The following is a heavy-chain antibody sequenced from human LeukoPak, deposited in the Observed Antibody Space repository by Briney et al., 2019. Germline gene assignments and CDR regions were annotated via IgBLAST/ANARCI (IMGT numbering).Heavy chain of an antibody. Sequence: GGSLRLSCAASGFTFSSYAMHWVRQAPGKGLEFVSAIGSNGRSTYYANSIKGRSIISRDNSKNTLFLQMGSLTAEDMAVYYCARVGGDIADHAFYIWGQGTMVTVYS. CDR3: ARVGGDIADHAFYI. CDR2: IGSNGRST. J-gene: IGHJ3*02. D-gene: IGHD3-16*01. V-gene: IGHV3-64*01. CDR1: GFTFSSYA.